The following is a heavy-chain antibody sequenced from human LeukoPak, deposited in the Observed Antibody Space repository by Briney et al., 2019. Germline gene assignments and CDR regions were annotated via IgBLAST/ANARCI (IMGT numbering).Heavy chain of an antibody. CDR1: GFTFRSYE. CDR3: ARDSGYSYALDY. CDR2: ISSSSSYI. D-gene: IGHD5-18*01. V-gene: IGHV3-21*01. Sequence: GGSLRLSCAASGFTFRSYEMNWVRQAPGKGLEWVSSISSSSSYIYYADSVKGRFTISRDNAKNSLYLQMNSLRAEDTAVYYCARDSGYSYALDYWGQGTPVTVSS. J-gene: IGHJ4*02.